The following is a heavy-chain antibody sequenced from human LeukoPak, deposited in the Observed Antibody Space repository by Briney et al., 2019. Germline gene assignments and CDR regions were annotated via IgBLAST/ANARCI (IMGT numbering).Heavy chain of an antibody. Sequence: GGSLRLSCSASGFSFSSNAMHWVRQTPGKGLEWVAVIWYDGSIKYYADSVKGRFTISRDNSKNTLYLQLNSLRAEDTAVYYCARAERSTWSDFDYWGQGTLVTVSS. J-gene: IGHJ4*02. CDR2: IWYDGSIK. D-gene: IGHD6-13*01. V-gene: IGHV3-33*08. CDR1: GFSFSSNA. CDR3: ARAERSTWSDFDY.